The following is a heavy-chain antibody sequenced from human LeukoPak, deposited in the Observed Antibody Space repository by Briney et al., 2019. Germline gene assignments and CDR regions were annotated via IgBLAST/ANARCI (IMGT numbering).Heavy chain of an antibody. CDR3: ASLLYSGYFPVY. D-gene: IGHD5-12*01. V-gene: IGHV3-53*01. Sequence: ETLSLTCTVSGDSISSNYWSWIRQPARKGLEWVSVIYSSGSTHYADSVKGRFTISRDNSKNTLYLQMNSLRAEDTAVYYCASLLYSGYFPVYWGQGTLVTVSS. J-gene: IGHJ4*02. CDR1: GDSISSNY. CDR2: IYSSGST.